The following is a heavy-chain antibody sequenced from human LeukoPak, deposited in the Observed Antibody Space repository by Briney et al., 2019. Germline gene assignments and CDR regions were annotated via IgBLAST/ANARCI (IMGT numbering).Heavy chain of an antibody. CDR3: AKGYCSLTSCANHL. Sequence: ASVKVSCKASGYTFTSYAMNWVRQAPGQGLEWMGWINTNTGNPTYAQGFTGRFVFSLDTSVSTAYLQISSLKAEDTAVYYCAKGYCSLTSCANHLWGRGTLVTVSS. CDR2: INTNTGNP. J-gene: IGHJ2*01. D-gene: IGHD2-2*01. CDR1: GYTFTSYA. V-gene: IGHV7-4-1*02.